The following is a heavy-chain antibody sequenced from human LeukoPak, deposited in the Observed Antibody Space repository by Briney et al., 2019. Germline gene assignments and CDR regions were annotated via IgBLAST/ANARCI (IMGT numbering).Heavy chain of an antibody. V-gene: IGHV4-38-2*02. J-gene: IGHJ6*03. Sequence: PSETLSLTCTVSGYSISSGYYWGWIRQPPGKGLEWIGSIFHSGSTYYNPSLKSRVTISVDTSKNQFSLKLSSVTAADTAVYYCARLTYGSGSYIPYYYYYMDVWGKGTTVTISS. CDR1: GYSISSGYY. CDR3: ARLTYGSGSYIPYYYYYMDV. D-gene: IGHD3-10*01. CDR2: IFHSGST.